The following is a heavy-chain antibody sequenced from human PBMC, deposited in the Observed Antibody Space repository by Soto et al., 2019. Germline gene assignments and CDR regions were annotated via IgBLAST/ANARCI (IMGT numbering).Heavy chain of an antibody. Sequence: QVQLVESGGGVVQPGRSLRLSCAASGFTFSSYGMHWVRQAPGKGLEWVAVISYDGSNKYYADSVKGRFTISRDNSKNTLYLQMNSLRAEDTAVYYCAKDSSGIAPMDVWGQGTTVTVSS. CDR1: GFTFSSYG. D-gene: IGHD6-13*01. V-gene: IGHV3-30*18. CDR3: AKDSSGIAPMDV. CDR2: ISYDGSNK. J-gene: IGHJ6*02.